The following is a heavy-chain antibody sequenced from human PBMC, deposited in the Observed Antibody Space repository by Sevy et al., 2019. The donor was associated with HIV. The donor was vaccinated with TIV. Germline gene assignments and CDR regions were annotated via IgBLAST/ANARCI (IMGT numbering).Heavy chain of an antibody. CDR2: INAAGGNT. CDR3: ARRGTGLDYYYGMDV. J-gene: IGHJ6*02. D-gene: IGHD1-1*01. V-gene: IGHV1-3*01. Sequence: ASVKVSCKASGYTFISYAIHWVRQAPGQGLQWMGWINAAGGNTKYSQNFQGRVTFSTDTSANTAYMELSSLRSEDTDVYYCARRGTGLDYYYGMDVWGQGTTVTVSS. CDR1: GYTFISYA.